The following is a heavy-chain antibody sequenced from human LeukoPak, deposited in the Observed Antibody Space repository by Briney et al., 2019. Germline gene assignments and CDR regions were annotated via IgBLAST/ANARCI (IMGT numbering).Heavy chain of an antibody. CDR3: AREVCTGGHCSDAFDI. CDR2: INHSGST. V-gene: IGHV4-34*01. Sequence: SETLSLTCAVYVGSFSGYYWSWIRQPPGKGLEWIGEINHSGSTNYNPSLKVRVTISVDTSKNQFSLKLSPVTAADTAVYFCAREVCTGGHCSDAFDIWGQGTMVTVSS. D-gene: IGHD2-8*02. J-gene: IGHJ3*02. CDR1: VGSFSGYY.